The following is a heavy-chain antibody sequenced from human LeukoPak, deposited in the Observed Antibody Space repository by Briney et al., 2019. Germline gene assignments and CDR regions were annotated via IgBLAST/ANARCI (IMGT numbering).Heavy chain of an antibody. Sequence: GGSLRLSCAASGFTFSSYGMHWVRQAPGKGLEWVAFIRYDGSNKYYADSVKGRFTISRDNSKNTLYLQMDSLRAEDTAVYYCAKVLDGDYDSSGYYHFIDYWGQGTLVTVSS. CDR2: IRYDGSNK. D-gene: IGHD3-22*01. CDR1: GFTFSSYG. CDR3: AKVLDGDYDSSGYYHFIDY. J-gene: IGHJ4*02. V-gene: IGHV3-30*02.